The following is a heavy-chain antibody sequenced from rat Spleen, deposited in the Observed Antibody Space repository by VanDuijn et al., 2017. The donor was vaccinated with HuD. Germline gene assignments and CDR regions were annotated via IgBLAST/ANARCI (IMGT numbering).Heavy chain of an antibody. Sequence: EVQLVESGGGLVQPGRSLKLSCVASGFTFSDYYMAWVRQAPKRGLEWVASISPSGGSTYYRDSVKGRFTISRDNAKSTLYLQMDSLRSEDTATYYCARQSSSIPYYWYFDFWGPGTMVTVSS. CDR2: ISPSGGST. V-gene: IGHV5-25*01. CDR3: ARQSSSIPYYWYFDF. J-gene: IGHJ1*01. CDR1: GFTFSDYY. D-gene: IGHD1-2*01.